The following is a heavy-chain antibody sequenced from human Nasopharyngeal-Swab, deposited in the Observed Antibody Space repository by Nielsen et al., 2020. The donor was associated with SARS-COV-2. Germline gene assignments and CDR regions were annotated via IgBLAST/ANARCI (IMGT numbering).Heavy chain of an antibody. J-gene: IGHJ4*02. V-gene: IGHV4-61*02. Sequence: SETLSLTCTVSGGSISSGSYYCSWIRQPARKGLEWIGRIYTSGSTNYNPSLKSRVTISVDTSKNQFSLKLSSVTAADTAVYYCARAGGWLQWIDYWGQGTLVTVSS. CDR1: GGSISSGSYY. D-gene: IGHD5-24*01. CDR2: IYTSGST. CDR3: ARAGGWLQWIDY.